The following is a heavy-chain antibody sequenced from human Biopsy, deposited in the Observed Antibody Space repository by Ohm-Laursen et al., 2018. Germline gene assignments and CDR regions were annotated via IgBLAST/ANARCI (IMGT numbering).Heavy chain of an antibody. V-gene: IGHV4-4*07. CDR1: GGDINNYY. CDR2: IYPGGST. Sequence: GTLSLTCNVSGGDINNYYWSWIRQPAGKGLEWIGRIYPGGSTNCNPPLKSRVTMSVDTSKKQLSLRLRSVTAADTAMYYCASVVLGPTNDAFDLWGQGTMVVVSS. D-gene: IGHD3-22*01. CDR3: ASVVLGPTNDAFDL. J-gene: IGHJ3*01.